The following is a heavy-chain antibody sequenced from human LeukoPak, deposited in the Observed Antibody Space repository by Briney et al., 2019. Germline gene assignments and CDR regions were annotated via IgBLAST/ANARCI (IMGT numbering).Heavy chain of an antibody. D-gene: IGHD3-10*01. V-gene: IGHV3-21*01. CDR2: ISENSGDT. Sequence: GGTLRLSCAASGFTFSSYGMSWVRQPPGKGLEWLSYISENSGDTNYADSVKGRFTVSRDNAKNSLYLQMNSLRVEDTAVYYCARESGSGYYYMDVWGKGTTVTVSS. CDR3: ARESGSGYYYMDV. J-gene: IGHJ6*03. CDR1: GFTFSSYG.